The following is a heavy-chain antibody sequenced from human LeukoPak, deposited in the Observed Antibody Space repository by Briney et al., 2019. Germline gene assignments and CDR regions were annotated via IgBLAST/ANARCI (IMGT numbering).Heavy chain of an antibody. V-gene: IGHV3-23*01. CDR1: GFTFSSYA. D-gene: IGHD3-10*01. CDR2: ISGSGGST. CDR3: AKQGYYYGSGSPQY. Sequence: GGSLRLSCAASGFTFSSYAMSWVRQAPGKGLEWVSAISGSGGSTYYADSVKGRFTISRDNSKSTLYLQMNSLRAEDTAVYYCAKQGYYYGSGSPQYWGQGTLVTVSS. J-gene: IGHJ1*01.